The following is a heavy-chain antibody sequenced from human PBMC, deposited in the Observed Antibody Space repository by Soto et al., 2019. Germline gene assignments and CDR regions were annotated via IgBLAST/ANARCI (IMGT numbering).Heavy chain of an antibody. CDR3: ARRIMIFGVVITLDP. V-gene: IGHV4-34*01. J-gene: IGHJ5*02. Sequence: QVQLQQWGAGLLKPSETLSLTCAVYGGSFSGYYWSWIRQPPGKGLEGIGEITHSGSTNYNPSLKCRVTISVDTPKNQFSLKLSSVTASGTVVDYCARRIMIFGVVITLDPWGQGTLVTVSS. CDR1: GGSFSGYY. D-gene: IGHD3-3*01. CDR2: ITHSGST.